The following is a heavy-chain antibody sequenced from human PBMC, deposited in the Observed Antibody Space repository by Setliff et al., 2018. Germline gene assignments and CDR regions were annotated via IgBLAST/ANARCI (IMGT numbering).Heavy chain of an antibody. CDR2: IDPSGDT. CDR3: ARGYCSSPSCFFAGWFDP. D-gene: IGHD2-2*01. V-gene: IGHV4-61*09. J-gene: IGHJ5*02. Sequence: SETLSLTCTVSGGSISSGSHYWTWIRQPTGKRLEWIGHIDPSGDTNYSPSLKSRVTISRDTSKDQLSLELTSVTAADTAVYYCARGYCSSPSCFFAGWFDPWGQGIGVTVS. CDR1: GGSISSGSHY.